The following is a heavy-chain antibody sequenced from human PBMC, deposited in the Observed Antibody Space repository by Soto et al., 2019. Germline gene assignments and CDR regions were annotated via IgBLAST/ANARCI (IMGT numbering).Heavy chain of an antibody. CDR1: GFTFSNYA. D-gene: IGHD3-22*01. CDR3: ARDTVKTMIVVVSY. CDR2: VSYDGDNE. Sequence: GGSLRLSCVASGFTFSNYAMHWVRQAPGKGLEWVAIVSYDGDNEYYADSVRGRFFISRDNSRNTLYLQMNSLRAEDTAVYYCARDTVKTMIVVVSYWGQGTLVTVSS. J-gene: IGHJ4*02. V-gene: IGHV3-30*03.